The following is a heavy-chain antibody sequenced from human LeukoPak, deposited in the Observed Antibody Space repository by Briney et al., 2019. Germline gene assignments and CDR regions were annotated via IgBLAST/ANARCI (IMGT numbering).Heavy chain of an antibody. Sequence: SQTLSLTCAISGDSVSSNSAAWNWIRQSPSRGLEWLGRTYYRSKLYNDYAVSVKSRITINPDTSKNQFSLQLNSVTPEDTAVYYCARVVRDWNVFRWFDPWGQGTLVTVSS. J-gene: IGHJ5*02. CDR3: ARVVRDWNVFRWFDP. CDR1: GDSVSSNSAA. D-gene: IGHD1-1*01. V-gene: IGHV6-1*01. CDR2: TYYRSKLYN.